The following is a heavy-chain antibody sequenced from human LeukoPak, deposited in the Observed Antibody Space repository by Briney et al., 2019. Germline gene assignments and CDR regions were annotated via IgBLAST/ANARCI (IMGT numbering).Heavy chain of an antibody. Sequence: PGGSLRLSCAASGFTVSSNYMSWVRQPPGKGLEWIGNIYYSGSTYYNPSLESRVTMSLDTSKNQFSLKLSSVTAADTAVYYCARDENGYVWGSFRAWGQGTLVTVSS. CDR2: IYYSGST. CDR1: GFTVSSNY. CDR3: ARDENGYVWGSFRA. V-gene: IGHV4-59*02. J-gene: IGHJ5*02. D-gene: IGHD3-16*02.